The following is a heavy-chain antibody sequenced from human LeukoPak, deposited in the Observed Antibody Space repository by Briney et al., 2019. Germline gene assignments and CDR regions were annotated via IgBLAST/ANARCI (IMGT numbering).Heavy chain of an antibody. CDR3: AREYNWKQEGAFDI. J-gene: IGHJ3*02. CDR1: GFTFGSYE. V-gene: IGHV3-48*03. Sequence: GGSLRLSCAASGFTFGSYEMNWVRQAPGKGLEWVSYISSSGSTIYYADSVKGRFTIPRDNAKNSLYLQMNSLRAEDTAVYYCAREYNWKQEGAFDIWGQGTMVTVSS. D-gene: IGHD1-20*01. CDR2: ISSSGSTI.